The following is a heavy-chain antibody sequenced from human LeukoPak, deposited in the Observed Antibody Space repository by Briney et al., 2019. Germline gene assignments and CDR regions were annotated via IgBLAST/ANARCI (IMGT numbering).Heavy chain of an antibody. J-gene: IGHJ6*02. V-gene: IGHV4-39*01. CDR3: ASGERGMDV. Sequence: SETLSLTCTVSGGSISSSSYYWGWIRQPPGKGLEWIGSIYYSGSTYYNPSLKSRVTISVDTSKNQFSLKLSSVTAADTAVYYCASGERGMDVWGQGTTVTVSS. CDR1: GGSISSSSYY. CDR2: IYYSGST.